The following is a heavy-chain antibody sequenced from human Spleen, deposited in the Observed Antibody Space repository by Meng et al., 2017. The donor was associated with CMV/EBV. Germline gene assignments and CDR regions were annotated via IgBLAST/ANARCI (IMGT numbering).Heavy chain of an antibody. J-gene: IGHJ6*02. CDR2: INPNSDDT. D-gene: IGHD3-16*01. V-gene: IGHV1-2*02. CDR1: GIFTGQY. CDR3: ARVRAYGSYYYYAMDV. Sequence: ASVKVSCKASGIFTGQYIHWVRQAPGQGLEWMGWINPNSDDTKYARKFQDRVTMTRDTSISTAYMDLSRLKFDDTAVYYCARVRAYGSYYYYAMDVWGQGTTVTVSS.